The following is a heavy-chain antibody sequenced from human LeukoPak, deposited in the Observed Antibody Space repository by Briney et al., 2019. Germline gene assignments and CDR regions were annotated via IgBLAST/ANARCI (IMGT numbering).Heavy chain of an antibody. CDR3: ARVRGSDSGYMDV. V-gene: IGHV1-8*01. CDR1: GYTFTSYD. D-gene: IGHD4-17*01. J-gene: IGHJ6*03. CDR2: VNPNKGNS. Sequence: ASVKVSCKASGYTFTSYDINWVRQATGQGLEWMGWVNPNKGNSGSAEKFQGRVSITTDTSISTVYMELSGLRSEDTAVYYCARVRGSDSGYMDVWGKGTTVTVSS.